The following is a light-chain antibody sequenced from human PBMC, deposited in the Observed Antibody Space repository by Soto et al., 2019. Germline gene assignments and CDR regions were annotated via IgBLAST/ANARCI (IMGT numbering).Light chain of an antibody. CDR3: QQYGSSPPEIT. CDR2: GAS. J-gene: IGKJ5*01. Sequence: EIVLTQSPGTLSLSPGERATLSCRASQSVSSSYLAWYQQKPGQAPRLLIYGASSRATGIPDRFSGSGYGTDFTLTISRLEPEDFAVYYCQQYGSSPPEITFGQGTRLEIK. CDR1: QSVSSSY. V-gene: IGKV3-20*01.